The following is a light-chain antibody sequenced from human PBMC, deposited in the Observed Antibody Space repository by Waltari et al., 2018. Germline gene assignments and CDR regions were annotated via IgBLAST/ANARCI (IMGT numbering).Light chain of an antibody. CDR2: DVR. V-gene: IGLV2-14*03. J-gene: IGLJ3*02. CDR3: SSYTSSSTWV. CDR1: NSDIGTYDY. Sequence: HSALTQSASVSGSPGQSITISCTGTNSDIGTYDYGSWFQQLPGKAPKLILYDVRNRPLGISNRFSGSKSGITASLSISGLLAEDEAYYYCSSYTSSSTWVFGGGTKLTVL.